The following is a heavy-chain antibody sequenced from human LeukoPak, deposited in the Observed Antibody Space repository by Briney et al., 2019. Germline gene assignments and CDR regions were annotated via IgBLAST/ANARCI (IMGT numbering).Heavy chain of an antibody. D-gene: IGHD3-22*01. CDR3: ARTYYYDSSALGDAFDI. V-gene: IGHV3-66*01. J-gene: IGHJ3*02. CDR2: IYSGGST. CDR1: GFTVSSNY. Sequence: GGSLRLSCAASGFTVSSNYMSWVRQAPGKGLEWVSVIYSGGSTYYADSVKGRFTISRDNSKNTLYLQMNSLRAEDTAVYYCARTYYYDSSALGDAFDIWGQGTMVTVSS.